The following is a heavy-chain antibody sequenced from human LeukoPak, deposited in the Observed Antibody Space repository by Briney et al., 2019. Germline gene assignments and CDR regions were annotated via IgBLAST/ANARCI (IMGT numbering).Heavy chain of an antibody. CDR1: GGSISSYY. J-gene: IGHJ5*02. V-gene: IGHV4-4*07. D-gene: IGHD2-15*01. Sequence: SETLSLTCTVSGGSISSYYWSWIRQPAGKGLEWIGRIYTSGITNYNPSLKSRVTMSVDTSKNQFSLKLSSVTAADTAVYYCARAVVAATSRWFDPWGQGTLVTVSS. CDR2: IYTSGIT. CDR3: ARAVVAATSRWFDP.